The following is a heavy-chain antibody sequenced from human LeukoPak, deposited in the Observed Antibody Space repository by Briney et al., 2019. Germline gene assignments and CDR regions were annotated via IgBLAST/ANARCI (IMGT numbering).Heavy chain of an antibody. D-gene: IGHD6-13*01. CDR1: GGTFSSYA. CDR2: IIPIFGTA. Sequence: SVKVSCKASGGTFSSYAISWVRQAPGQGLEWMGGIIPIFGTANYAQKFQGRVTITADESTSTAYMELSSLRSEDTAVYYCAREGWQQLVQDAFDIWSQGTMVTVSS. J-gene: IGHJ3*02. V-gene: IGHV1-69*13. CDR3: AREGWQQLVQDAFDI.